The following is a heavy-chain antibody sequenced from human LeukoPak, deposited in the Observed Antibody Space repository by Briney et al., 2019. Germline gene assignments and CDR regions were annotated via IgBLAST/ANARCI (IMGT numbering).Heavy chain of an antibody. CDR1: GGSISSSNW. CDR2: IYHSGST. D-gene: IGHD3-3*01. V-gene: IGHV4-4*02. Sequence: PSGTLSLTCAVSGGSISSSNWWSWVRQPPGKGLEWIGEIYHSGSTNSNPSLKSRVTISVDTSKNQFSLKLSSVTAADTAVYYCARGGEIRFLEWFRANWFDPWGQGTLVTVSS. J-gene: IGHJ5*02. CDR3: ARGGEIRFLEWFRANWFDP.